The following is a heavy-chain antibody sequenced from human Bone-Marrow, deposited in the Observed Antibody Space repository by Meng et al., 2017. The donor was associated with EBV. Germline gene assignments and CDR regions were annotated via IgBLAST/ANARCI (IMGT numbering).Heavy chain of an antibody. CDR1: GFTFSTFA. D-gene: IGHD1-26*01. Sequence: VQLLESGGGWGQPGGSLRLSCAASGFTFSTFAMSWVRQAPGKGLEWVSTIKGGGESYSADPVKGRFTIARDNPKNALYLQMNSLRVEDTGVYYCVSLGWEPPTDNWGQGALVTVSS. V-gene: IGHV3-23*01. J-gene: IGHJ4*02. CDR3: VSLGWEPPTDN. CDR2: IKGGGES.